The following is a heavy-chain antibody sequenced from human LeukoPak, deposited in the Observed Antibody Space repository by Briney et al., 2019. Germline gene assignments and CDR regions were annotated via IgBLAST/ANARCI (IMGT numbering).Heavy chain of an antibody. CDR3: ARDLAGNFYVMDV. J-gene: IGHJ6*02. Sequence: ASVKVSCKASGYVFRDHYLHWVRQAPGQGLEWMGWVNPQTGNTLYAQKFDGRVTMTSDTSISTAYMELRGLTSDDTAIFYCARDLAGNFYVMDVWGQGTTVIVSS. V-gene: IGHV1-2*02. D-gene: IGHD3-3*01. CDR1: GYVFRDHY. CDR2: VNPQTGNT.